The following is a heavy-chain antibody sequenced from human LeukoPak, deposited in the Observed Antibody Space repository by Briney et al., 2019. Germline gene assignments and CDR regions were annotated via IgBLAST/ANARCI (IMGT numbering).Heavy chain of an antibody. CDR2: ISYDGRNK. Sequence: GGSLRLSCAVSGITLSNYGMSWVRQAPGKGLEWVAVISYDGRNKYYADSVKGRFTMSRDNSKNTLYLQLNSLGAEDTAVYFCAKDYGRYSGYDFFPDYWGQGTLVTVSS. CDR3: AKDYGRYSGYDFFPDY. D-gene: IGHD5-12*01. J-gene: IGHJ4*02. V-gene: IGHV3-30*18. CDR1: GITLSNYG.